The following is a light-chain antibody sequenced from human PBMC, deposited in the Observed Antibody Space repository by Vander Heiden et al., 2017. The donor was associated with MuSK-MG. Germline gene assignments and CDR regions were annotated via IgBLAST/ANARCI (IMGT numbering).Light chain of an antibody. J-gene: IGLJ1*01. Sequence: QSALTQPASVSGSPGQSITISCTGTSSDVGSYNLVSWYQQHPGKAPKLMIYEVSKRPSGVSNRFSGSKSGKTASLTISGLQAEDEAYYYCCSYAGSSCVCGTGTKVTV. CDR1: SSDVGSYNL. CDR2: EVS. V-gene: IGLV2-23*02. CDR3: CSYAGSSCV.